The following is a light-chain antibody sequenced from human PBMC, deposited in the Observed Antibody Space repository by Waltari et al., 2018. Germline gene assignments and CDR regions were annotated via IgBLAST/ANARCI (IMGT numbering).Light chain of an antibody. CDR2: GAS. CDR3: QQYNSWPPWT. V-gene: IGKV3-15*01. J-gene: IGKJ1*01. Sequence: EVVMTQSPATLSVSPGERATLSCRASQSVSTNLAWYQHKPGQAPRLLIYGASTRATGIPARFSGSGSGTEFTLTITSLQSEDLAAYYCQQYNSWPPWTFGQGTTVEIK. CDR1: QSVSTN.